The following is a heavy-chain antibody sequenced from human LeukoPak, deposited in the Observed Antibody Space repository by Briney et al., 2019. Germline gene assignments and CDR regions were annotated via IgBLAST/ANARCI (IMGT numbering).Heavy chain of an antibody. V-gene: IGHV3-30-3*01. CDR2: ISYDGSNK. CDR1: GFTFSSYA. J-gene: IGHJ4*02. D-gene: IGHD6-19*01. Sequence: GGSLRLSCAASGFTFSSYAMHWVRQAPGKGLEWVAVISYDGSNKYYADSVKGRFTISRDNSKNTLYLQMNSLRAEDTAVYYCAREAGSEQWLVEGELDYWGQGTLVTVSS. CDR3: AREAGSEQWLVEGELDY.